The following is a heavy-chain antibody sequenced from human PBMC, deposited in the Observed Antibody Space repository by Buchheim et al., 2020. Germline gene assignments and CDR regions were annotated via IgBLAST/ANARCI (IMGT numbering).Heavy chain of an antibody. CDR2: MYAGGST. Sequence: EVQLVESGGGLVQPGGSLRLSCAASGFTIRSKYMTWVRQAPGKGLEWVSVMYAGGSTYYADSVEGRFGISREISRNMVYLHMSNLRAEDTGVYFRASDHSPPGSTDSYYYYGMDVWGQGTT. CDR3: ASDHSPPGSTDSYYYYGMDV. J-gene: IGHJ6*02. CDR1: GFTIRSKY. D-gene: IGHD3-16*01. V-gene: IGHV3-66*01.